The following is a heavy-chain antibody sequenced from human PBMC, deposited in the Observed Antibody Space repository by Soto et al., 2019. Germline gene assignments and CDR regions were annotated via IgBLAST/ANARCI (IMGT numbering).Heavy chain of an antibody. CDR3: ARGAPPTGLPVLRWCGESQRFDP. D-gene: IGHD3-10*01. CDR2: ISAYNGNT. Sequence: QVQLVQSGAEVKKPGASVKVSCKASGYTFTSYGISWVRQAPGQGLEWMGWISAYNGNTNYAQKLQGRVTMTTDTATSAAYMELRSLRSDDTAVYYGARGAPPTGLPVLRWCGESQRFDPWGQGTLVTVSS. V-gene: IGHV1-18*01. CDR1: GYTFTSYG. J-gene: IGHJ5*02.